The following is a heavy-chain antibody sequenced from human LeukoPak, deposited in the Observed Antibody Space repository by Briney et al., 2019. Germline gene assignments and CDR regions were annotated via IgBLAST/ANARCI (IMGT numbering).Heavy chain of an antibody. J-gene: IGHJ6*02. CDR1: GYTFTGYY. CDR2: INPNSGGT. V-gene: IGHV1-2*02. Sequence: ASVKVSCKASGYTFTGYYMHWVRQAPGQGLEWMGWINPNSGGTNYAQKFQGRVTMTRDTSISTAYMELSRLRSDDTAVYYCAREWYWWSGYLADNYYYGMDVWGQGTTVTVSS. D-gene: IGHD3-3*01. CDR3: AREWYWWSGYLADNYYYGMDV.